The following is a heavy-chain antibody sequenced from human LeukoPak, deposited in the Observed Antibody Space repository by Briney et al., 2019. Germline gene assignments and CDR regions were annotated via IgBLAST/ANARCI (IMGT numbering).Heavy chain of an antibody. D-gene: IGHD6-6*01. CDR3: ASIAARPEGFDY. CDR1: GYTFTSYG. V-gene: IGHV1-18*01. J-gene: IGHJ4*02. Sequence: ASVKVSCKASGYTFTSYGISWVRQAPGQGLEWMGWISAYNGNTNYAQKLQGRVTMTTDTSTSTAYMELSSLRSEDTAVYYCASIAARPEGFDYWGQGTLVTVSS. CDR2: ISAYNGNT.